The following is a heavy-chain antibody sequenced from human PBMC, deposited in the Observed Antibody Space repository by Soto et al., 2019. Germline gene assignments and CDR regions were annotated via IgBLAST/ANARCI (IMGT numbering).Heavy chain of an antibody. D-gene: IGHD6-19*01. J-gene: IGHJ3*01. Sequence: EVQLLESGGGLVRPGGSLRLSCAASAFTFSNYAMNWVRQAPGKGLEWVSVISGSGGSASYADSVQGRFTISRDKSKNTLYLQMNSLRAEDTAIYYCVREDSAWDSRGSFDFWGRGTMVTVS. V-gene: IGHV3-23*01. CDR3: VREDSAWDSRGSFDF. CDR1: AFTFSNYA. CDR2: ISGSGGSA.